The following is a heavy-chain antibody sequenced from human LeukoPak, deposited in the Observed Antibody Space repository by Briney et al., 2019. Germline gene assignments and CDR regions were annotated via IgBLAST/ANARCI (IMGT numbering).Heavy chain of an antibody. Sequence: ESGPTLVKPTQTLTLTCTFSGFSLSTSGVGVGWTRQPPGKALEWLALIYWDDDKRYSPSLKSRLTITKDTSRNQVVLTMTNMDPVDTATYYCAIKRGYVRYWGQGTLVTVSS. D-gene: IGHD5-12*01. CDR2: IYWDDDK. V-gene: IGHV2-5*02. CDR3: AIKRGYVRY. J-gene: IGHJ4*02. CDR1: GFSLSTSGVG.